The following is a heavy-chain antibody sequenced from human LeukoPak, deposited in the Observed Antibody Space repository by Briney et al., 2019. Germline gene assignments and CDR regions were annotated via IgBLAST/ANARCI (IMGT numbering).Heavy chain of an antibody. D-gene: IGHD7-27*01. CDR2: INHSGST. Sequence: PSETLSLTCTVSGDSFTSVTDYWAWIRQPPGKGLEWIGEINHSGSTNYNPSLKSRVTISVDTSKNQFSLKLSSVTAADTAVYYCARRRHTGRAFDIWGQGTMVTVSS. CDR3: ARRRHTGRAFDI. V-gene: IGHV4-34*01. J-gene: IGHJ3*02. CDR1: GDSFTSVTDY.